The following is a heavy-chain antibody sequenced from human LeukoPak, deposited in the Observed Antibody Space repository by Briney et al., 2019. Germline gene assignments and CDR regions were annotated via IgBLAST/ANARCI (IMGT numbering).Heavy chain of an antibody. CDR3: ARVGGDCGGDCYHYYSMDV. Sequence: SETLSLTCSDSGGSISSYYWSWIRQSAGKGQEWIGRIYPTGSTNYNPSLKSRVTISGDKSKNQFSLKLSSVTAADTAVYYCARVGGDCGGDCYHYYSMDVWGKGTTVTVSS. CDR2: IYPTGST. J-gene: IGHJ6*03. V-gene: IGHV4-4*07. D-gene: IGHD2-21*02. CDR1: GGSISSYY.